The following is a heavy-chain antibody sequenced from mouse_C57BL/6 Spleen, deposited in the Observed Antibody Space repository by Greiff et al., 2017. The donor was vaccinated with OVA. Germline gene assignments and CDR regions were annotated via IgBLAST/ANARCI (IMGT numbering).Heavy chain of an antibody. J-gene: IGHJ3*01. CDR1: GYTFTDYN. D-gene: IGHD2-2*01. CDR2: INPNNGGT. V-gene: IGHV1-22*01. CDR3: ARSTMVTTTGAWFAY. Sequence: EVQLQESGPELVKPGASVKMSCKASGYTFTDYNMHWVKQSHGKSLEWIGYINPNNGGTSYNQKFKGKATLTVNKSSSTAYMELRSLTSEDSAVYYCARSTMVTTTGAWFAYWGQGTLVTVSA.